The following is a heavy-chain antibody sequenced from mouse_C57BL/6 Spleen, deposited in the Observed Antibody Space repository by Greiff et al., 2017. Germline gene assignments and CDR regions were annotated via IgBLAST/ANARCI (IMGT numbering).Heavy chain of an antibody. CDR3: AREKTTVVARRGFDD. CDR1: GYTFTGYW. Sequence: VQLQQSGAELMKPGASVKLSCKATGYTFTGYWIEWVKQRPGHGLEWIGEILPGSGSTNYNEKFKGKATFTADTSSNTAYLQLSSLTTEESAIYYCAREKTTVVARRGFDDWGQGTTLTVSS. D-gene: IGHD1-1*01. CDR2: ILPGSGST. V-gene: IGHV1-9*01. J-gene: IGHJ2*01.